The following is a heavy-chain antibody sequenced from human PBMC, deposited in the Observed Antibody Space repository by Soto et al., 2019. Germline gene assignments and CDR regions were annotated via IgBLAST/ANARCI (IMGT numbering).Heavy chain of an antibody. CDR2: IIPIFGTA. D-gene: IGHD6-6*01. CDR3: ARAYSSSSRGYYYGMDV. CDR1: GGTFSSYA. J-gene: IGHJ6*02. V-gene: IGHV1-69*13. Sequence: SVKVSCKASGGTFSSYAISWVRQAPGQGLEWMGGIIPIFGTANYAQKFQGRVTITADESTSTAYMELSSLRSEDTAVYYCARAYSSSSRGYYYGMDVWGQGTTVTVSS.